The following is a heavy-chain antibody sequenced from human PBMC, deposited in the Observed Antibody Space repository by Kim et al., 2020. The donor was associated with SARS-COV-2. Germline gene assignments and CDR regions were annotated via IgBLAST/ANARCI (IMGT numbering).Heavy chain of an antibody. Sequence: SETLSLTCAVSGGSISSSNWWSWVRQPPGKGLEWIGEIYHSGSTNYNPSLKSRVTISVDKSKNQFSLKLSSVTAADTAVYYCARGYGSGSYYSFYFDYWGQGTLVTVSS. V-gene: IGHV4-4*02. CDR3: ARGYGSGSYYSFYFDY. J-gene: IGHJ4*02. D-gene: IGHD3-10*01. CDR2: IYHSGST. CDR1: GGSISSSNW.